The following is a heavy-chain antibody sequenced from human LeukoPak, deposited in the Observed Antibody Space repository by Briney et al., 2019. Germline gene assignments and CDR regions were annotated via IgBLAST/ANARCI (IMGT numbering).Heavy chain of an antibody. CDR2: INHSGST. Sequence: SETLSLTCAVYGGSFSGYYWSWIRQPPGKGLEWIGEINHSGSTNYNPSLKSRVTISVDTSKNQFSLKLSSVTAADTAVYYRARHGRLDIVATTNFDYWGQGTLVTVSS. D-gene: IGHD5-12*01. J-gene: IGHJ4*02. V-gene: IGHV4-34*01. CDR3: ARHGRLDIVATTNFDY. CDR1: GGSFSGYY.